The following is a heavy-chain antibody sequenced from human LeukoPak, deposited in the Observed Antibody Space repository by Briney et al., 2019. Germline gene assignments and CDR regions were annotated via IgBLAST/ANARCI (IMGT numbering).Heavy chain of an antibody. J-gene: IGHJ4*02. CDR1: GFTFSSYS. CDR2: ISSTSSYI. Sequence: PGGSLRLSCAASGFTFSSYSMSWVRQAPGKGLEWVSSISSTSSYIYYADSVKGRFTISRDSAKNSLYLQMNSLRAEDTAVYYCASSPPTVTSPYFDYWGQGTLVTVSS. CDR3: ASSPPTVTSPYFDY. D-gene: IGHD4-17*01. V-gene: IGHV3-21*01.